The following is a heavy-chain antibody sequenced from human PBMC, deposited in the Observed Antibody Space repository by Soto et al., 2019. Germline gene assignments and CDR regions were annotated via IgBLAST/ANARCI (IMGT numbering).Heavy chain of an antibody. V-gene: IGHV4-39*01. CDR2: IYYGGST. D-gene: IGHD3-22*01. CDR1: GGSIISSNYY. J-gene: IGHJ4*02. CDR3: AKPPGLLFDY. Sequence: PSETLSLTCTVSGGSIISSNYYWGWIRQPPGKGLEWIGIIYYGGSTYYNPSLKSRVTISVDTSQNQFSLILSSVTAADTAVYYCAKPPGLLFDYWGQGTLVTVSS.